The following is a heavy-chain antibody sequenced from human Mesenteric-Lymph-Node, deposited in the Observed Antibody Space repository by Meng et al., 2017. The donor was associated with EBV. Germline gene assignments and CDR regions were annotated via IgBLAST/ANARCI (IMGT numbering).Heavy chain of an antibody. D-gene: IGHD5-12*01. Sequence: EVPLVGSGGCLIQPGGSLRRAWAASGLTVSSNYMSWVRQAPGKGLEWVSVIYSGGSTYYSDSVQGRFTISRDNSKNIVFLQMSSLRADDTAVYYCARISSANDSVWGQGALVTVSS. CDR2: IYSGGST. V-gene: IGHV3-53*01. CDR3: ARISSANDSV. J-gene: IGHJ4*02. CDR1: GLTVSSNY.